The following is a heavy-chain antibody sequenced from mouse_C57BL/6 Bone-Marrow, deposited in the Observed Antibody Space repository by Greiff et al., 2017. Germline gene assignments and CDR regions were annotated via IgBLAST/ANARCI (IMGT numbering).Heavy chain of an antibody. CDR3: ARQEDYLDY. J-gene: IGHJ2*01. V-gene: IGHV5-12*01. CDR2: ISNGGGST. CDR1: GFTFSDYY. Sequence: EVKLVESGGGLVQPGGSLKLSCAASGFTFSDYYMYWVRQTPEKRLEWVAYISNGGGSTYYPDTVKGRFTISRDNAKNTLYLQMSRLKSEDTAMYYCARQEDYLDYWGQGTTLTVSS.